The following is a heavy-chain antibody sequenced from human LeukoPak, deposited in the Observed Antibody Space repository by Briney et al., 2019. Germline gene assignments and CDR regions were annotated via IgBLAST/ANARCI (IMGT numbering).Heavy chain of an antibody. CDR2: TYYGSKWHS. V-gene: IGHV6-1*01. CDR3: ARGKSKRLDV. Sequence: SQTLSLTCAISGDSVSSNSGTWNWIRQSPSRGLEWLGRTYYGSKWHSDYAVSVKSRITINPDTSKNLFSLQLNSVTPEDTAVYYCARGKSKRLDVWGQGTTVTVSS. CDR1: GDSVSSNSGT. D-gene: IGHD5/OR15-5a*01. J-gene: IGHJ6*02.